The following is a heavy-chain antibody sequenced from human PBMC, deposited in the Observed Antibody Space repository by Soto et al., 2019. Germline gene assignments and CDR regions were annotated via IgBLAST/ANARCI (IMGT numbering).Heavy chain of an antibody. D-gene: IGHD2-2*03. Sequence: QVQLVQSGAEEKKPGASVKVSCTTSGYTFSSYAIHWVRQAPVQGLEWMGWINPGNANTKNSQKFQGRVTITSDTSASTAYMELSSLTSEDTAVYYCARVDGAYWGQGTLVTVSS. J-gene: IGHJ4*02. CDR2: INPGNANT. V-gene: IGHV1-3*05. CDR1: GYTFSSYA. CDR3: ARVDGAY.